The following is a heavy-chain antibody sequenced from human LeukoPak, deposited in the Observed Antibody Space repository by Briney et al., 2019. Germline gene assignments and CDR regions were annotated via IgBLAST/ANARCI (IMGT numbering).Heavy chain of an antibody. J-gene: IGHJ4*02. CDR3: VKGGGYGLIDY. D-gene: IGHD3-16*01. CDR2: IYYTGST. Sequence: SETLSLTCAVSGASISGSGYYLGWIRQPPGKGLEWIGNIYYTGSTYYNASLQSRVTISIDMSKNQFSLRLSSVTAADTAMYYCVKGGGYGLIDYWGQGTLVTVSS. V-gene: IGHV4-39*01. CDR1: GASISGSGYY.